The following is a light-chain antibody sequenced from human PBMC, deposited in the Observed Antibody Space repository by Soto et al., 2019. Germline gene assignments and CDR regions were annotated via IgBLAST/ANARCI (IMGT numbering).Light chain of an antibody. V-gene: IGKV1-5*03. CDR3: QQYNSYPHT. CDR2: KAS. Sequence: DIQLTQSPSTLSASVGDRVTITCRARQSINSWLAWYQQRPGKAPKLLMYKASSLQSGVPSRFTGSGYGTEFTLTISRLQPDDFATYYCQQYNSYPHTFGQGTKLEIK. CDR1: QSINSW. J-gene: IGKJ2*01.